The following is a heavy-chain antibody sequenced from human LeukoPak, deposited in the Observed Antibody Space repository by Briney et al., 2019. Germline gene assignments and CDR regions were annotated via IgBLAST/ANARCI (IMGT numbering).Heavy chain of an antibody. J-gene: IGHJ4*02. CDR1: GFTFGDYA. V-gene: IGHV3-73*01. CDR2: IRSKANSYAT. D-gene: IGHD2-2*01. Sequence: GGSLRLSCTASGFTFGDYAMSWVRQAPGKGLEWVGRIRSKANSYATAYAASVKGRLTISRDDSKNTAYLRMNSLKTEDTAVYYCTRHEDSTSKRLFDYWGQGTLVTVSS. CDR3: TRHEDSTSKRLFDY.